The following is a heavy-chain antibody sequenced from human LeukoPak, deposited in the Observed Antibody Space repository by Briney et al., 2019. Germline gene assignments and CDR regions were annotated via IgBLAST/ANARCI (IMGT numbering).Heavy chain of an antibody. CDR3: ARVTQDTAMEYYYYMDV. Sequence: GSLRLSCAASGFTFSSYSMNWVRQAPGTGLEWVSSISSSSSYIYYADSVKGRFTISRDNAKNSLYLQMNSLRAEDTAVYYCARVTQDTAMEYYYYMDVWGKGTTATVSS. CDR2: ISSSSSYI. J-gene: IGHJ6*03. CDR1: GFTFSSYS. V-gene: IGHV3-21*01. D-gene: IGHD5-18*01.